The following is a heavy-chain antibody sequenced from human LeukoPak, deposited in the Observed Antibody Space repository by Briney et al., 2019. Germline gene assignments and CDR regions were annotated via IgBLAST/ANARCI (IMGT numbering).Heavy chain of an antibody. D-gene: IGHD3-10*01. J-gene: IGHJ6*04. V-gene: IGHV3-48*03. CDR1: GFTFSSYE. Sequence: GGSLRLSCAASGFTFSSYEMNWVRQAPGKGLEWVSYISSSGSTIYYADSVKGRFTISRDNAKNSLYLQMNSLRAEDTAVYYCARGGPGSYVLYYYYGMDVWGKGTTVTVSS. CDR3: ARGGPGSYVLYYYYGMDV. CDR2: ISSSGSTI.